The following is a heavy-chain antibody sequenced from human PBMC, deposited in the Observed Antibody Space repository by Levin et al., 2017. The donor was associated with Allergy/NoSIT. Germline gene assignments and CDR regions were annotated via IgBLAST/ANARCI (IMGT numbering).Heavy chain of an antibody. CDR2: IYHSGST. Sequence: SSETLSLTCTVSGGSISSSNWWSWVRQPPGKGLEWIGEIYHSGSTNYNPSLKSRVGISVEKSQNQFSLKLSSVTAADTAVYYCARDRGNYDSSGYYFDYWGQGTLVTVSS. CDR1: GGSISSSNW. CDR3: ARDRGNYDSSGYYFDY. D-gene: IGHD3-22*01. V-gene: IGHV4-4*02. J-gene: IGHJ4*02.